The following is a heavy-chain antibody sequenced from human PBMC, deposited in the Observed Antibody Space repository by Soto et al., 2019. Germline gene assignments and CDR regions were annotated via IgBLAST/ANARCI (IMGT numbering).Heavy chain of an antibody. D-gene: IGHD3-10*01. CDR2: IIPIIGIA. V-gene: IGHV1-69*08. CDR1: GGTFSSYT. Sequence: QVQLVQSGAEVKKPGSSVKVSCKASGGTFSSYTISWVRQAPGQGLEWMGRIIPIIGIANYAQKFQGRVTITEDKSTSTASMELSSLRSEDTAVYYCARDGVNYGSGTGHYGMDVWGKGTTVTVSS. J-gene: IGHJ6*04. CDR3: ARDGVNYGSGTGHYGMDV.